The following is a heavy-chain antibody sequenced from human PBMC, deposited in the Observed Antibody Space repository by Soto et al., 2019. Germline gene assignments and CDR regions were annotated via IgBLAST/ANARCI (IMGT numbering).Heavy chain of an antibody. CDR1: GYTFPSYG. J-gene: IGHJ4*02. V-gene: IGHV1-18*01. Sequence: ASVKVSCKASGYTFPSYGISWVRQAPGQGLEWMGWISAYNGNTNYAQKLQGRVTVTTDTSTSTAYMELRSLRSDDTAVYYCARDEYDFWSGYRDFDYWGQGTLVNVSS. CDR3: ARDEYDFWSGYRDFDY. CDR2: ISAYNGNT. D-gene: IGHD3-3*01.